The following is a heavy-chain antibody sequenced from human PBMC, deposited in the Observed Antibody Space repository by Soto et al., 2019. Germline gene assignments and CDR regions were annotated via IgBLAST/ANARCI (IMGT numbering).Heavy chain of an antibody. V-gene: IGHV1-24*01. CDR3: ARGPYYYGSGSYFHGDY. D-gene: IGHD3-10*01. CDR1: GYTLTELS. J-gene: IGHJ4*02. CDR2: FDPEVGAT. Sequence: GASVKVCCKVSGYTLTELSMHWVRQAPGKGLEWMGGFDPEVGATNYAQKFQGRVTITADESTSTAYMELSSLRSEDTAVYYCARGPYYYGSGSYFHGDYWGQGTLVTVSS.